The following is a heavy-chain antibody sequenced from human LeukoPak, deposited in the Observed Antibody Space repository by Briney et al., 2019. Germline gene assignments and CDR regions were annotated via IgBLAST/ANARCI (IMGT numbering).Heavy chain of an antibody. CDR2: MDHSGSK. J-gene: IGHJ4*02. D-gene: IGHD1-26*01. CDR3: ARADNIVGTTAFDY. V-gene: IGHV4-38-2*01. CDR1: GYSISSGYY. Sequence: SETLSLTCAVSGYSISSGYYWGWIRQPPGKGLEWIGSMDHSGSKYHNPSLESRVTISVDTSKNRFSLKLNSVTAADTAVYYCARADNIVGTTAFDYWGQGTLVTVSS.